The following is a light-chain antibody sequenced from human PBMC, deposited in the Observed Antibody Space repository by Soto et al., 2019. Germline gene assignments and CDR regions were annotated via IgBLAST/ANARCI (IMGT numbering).Light chain of an antibody. J-gene: IGKJ3*01. V-gene: IGKV3-20*01. Sequence: EIVLKQSPGTLSLSPWESATLSCRASQSVRSSYLAWYQQKPGQAPRLLIYGVSSRATGIPDRFSGSGSGTDFTLTITRLEPEDFAVYYCQQYASSSSTFGPGTTVDIK. CDR3: QQYASSSST. CDR2: GVS. CDR1: QSVRSSY.